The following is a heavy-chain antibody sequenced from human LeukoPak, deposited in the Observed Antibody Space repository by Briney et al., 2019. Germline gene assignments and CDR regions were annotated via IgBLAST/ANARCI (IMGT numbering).Heavy chain of an antibody. Sequence: ASVKISCKAFGYTFTSYYVHWVRQAPGQGPEWMGIINPSGGTNYAQKFQGRVTMTRDTSTSTVYMELSSLRSEDTAVYYCARGTPGYSSVWGQGTLVTVSS. J-gene: IGHJ4*02. CDR1: GYTFTSYY. CDR2: INPSGGT. V-gene: IGHV1-46*01. CDR3: ARGTPGYSSV. D-gene: IGHD6-19*01.